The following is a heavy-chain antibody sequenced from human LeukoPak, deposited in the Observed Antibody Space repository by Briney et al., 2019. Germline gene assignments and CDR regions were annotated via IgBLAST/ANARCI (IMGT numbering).Heavy chain of an antibody. J-gene: IGHJ3*02. CDR1: GYTSDFMKYG. CDR2: INPDSGHA. Sequence: GASVKVSCKTSGYTSDFMKYGVAWVRQAPGQGLEWMGWINPDSGHANYAQKFQGRVTMTRDTSTSTVYMELSSLRSEDTAVYYCATSIAAAGTKAFDIWGQGTMVTVSS. D-gene: IGHD6-13*01. V-gene: IGHV1-8*01. CDR3: ATSIAAAGTKAFDI.